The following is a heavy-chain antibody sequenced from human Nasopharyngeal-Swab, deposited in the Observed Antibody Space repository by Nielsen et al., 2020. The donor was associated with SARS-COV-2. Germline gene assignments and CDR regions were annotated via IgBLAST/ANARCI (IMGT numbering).Heavy chain of an antibody. CDR3: ARDQMVVVPAAINYYYYGMDV. D-gene: IGHD2-2*01. J-gene: IGHJ6*02. Sequence: ASVKVSCKASGYTFTSYYMHWVRQAPGQGLEWMGIINPSGGGTNYAQKFQGRVTMTRGTSISTAYMELSRLRSDDTAVYYCARDQMVVVPAAINYYYYGMDVWGQGTTVTVSS. V-gene: IGHV1-2*02. CDR1: GYTFTSYY. CDR2: INPSGGGT.